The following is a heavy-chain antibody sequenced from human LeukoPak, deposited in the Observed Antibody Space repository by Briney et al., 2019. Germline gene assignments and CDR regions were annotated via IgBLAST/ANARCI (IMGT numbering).Heavy chain of an antibody. V-gene: IGHV1-46*01. Sequence: ASVKVSCKASGYTFTSYYMHWVRQAPGQGLEWMGIINPSGGSTSYAQKFQGRVTMTRDMSTSTVYMELSSLRSEDTAVYYCARTRTYYYDSSGYYRDAFDIWGQGTMVTVSS. D-gene: IGHD3-22*01. CDR2: INPSGGST. CDR1: GYTFTSYY. J-gene: IGHJ3*02. CDR3: ARTRTYYYDSSGYYRDAFDI.